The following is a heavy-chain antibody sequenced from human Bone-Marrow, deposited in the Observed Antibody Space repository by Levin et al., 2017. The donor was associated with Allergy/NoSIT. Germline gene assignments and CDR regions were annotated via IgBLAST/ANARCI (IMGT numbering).Heavy chain of an antibody. CDR1: GGSITSGDYY. J-gene: IGHJ4*02. Sequence: SQTLSLTCSVSGGSITSGDYYWTWIRQPPGKGLEWIGYIYYSGTTSYNPSLKSRVTISVDTSQNQFSLQLHSLTAADTAVYYCATLVAGRSDYWGQGTLITVSS. D-gene: IGHD6-19*01. CDR3: ATLVAGRSDY. CDR2: IYYSGTT. V-gene: IGHV4-30-4*01.